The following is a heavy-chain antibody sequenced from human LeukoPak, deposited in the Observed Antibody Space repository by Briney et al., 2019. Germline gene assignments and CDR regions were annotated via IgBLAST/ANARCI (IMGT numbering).Heavy chain of an antibody. CDR1: GGTFSSYA. Sequence: WASVKVSCKASGGTFSSYAISWVRQAPGQGLEWMGGIIPIFGTANYAQKFQGRVTITADKSTSTAYMELSSLRSEDTAVYYCARLCSGVYYYYGMDVWGQGTTVTVSS. CDR3: ARLCSGVYYYYGMDV. V-gene: IGHV1-69*06. J-gene: IGHJ6*02. D-gene: IGHD6-19*01. CDR2: IIPIFGTA.